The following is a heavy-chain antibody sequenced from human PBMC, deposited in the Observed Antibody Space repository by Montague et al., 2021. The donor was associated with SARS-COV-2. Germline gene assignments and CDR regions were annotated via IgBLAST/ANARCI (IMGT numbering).Heavy chain of an antibody. CDR2: TYYRSKWYN. D-gene: IGHD1-26*01. CDR3: ARTSASSDY. CDR1: GDSVAGDSAA. J-gene: IGHJ4*02. V-gene: IGHV6-1*01. Sequence: CAISGDSVAGDSAAWSWVRQSPARGLVWQGRTYYRSKWYNDYAVSVKSRITINPDTSKNQISLQLNSVTPEDTAVYYCARTSASSDYWGQGTLVTVSS.